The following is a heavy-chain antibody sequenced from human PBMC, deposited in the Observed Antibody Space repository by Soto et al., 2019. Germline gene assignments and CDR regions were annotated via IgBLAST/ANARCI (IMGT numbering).Heavy chain of an antibody. J-gene: IGHJ5*02. CDR1: GYSISSGYY. D-gene: IGHD2-21*02. V-gene: IGHV4-38-2*01. Sequence: SETLSLTCAVSGYSISSGYYWGWIRQPPGKGLEWIGSIYHSGSIYYNPSLKSRVSISVDTSKNHFSLKLSSVTAADTAVYYCARGKGHTGLNCFDPWGQGTLVTVS. CDR2: IYHSGSI. CDR3: ARGKGHTGLNCFDP.